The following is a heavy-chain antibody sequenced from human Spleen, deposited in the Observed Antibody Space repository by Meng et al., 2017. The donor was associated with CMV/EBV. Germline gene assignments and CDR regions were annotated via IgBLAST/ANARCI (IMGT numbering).Heavy chain of an antibody. CDR2: INHSGST. CDR1: GGSFSGYC. Sequence: AVYGGSFSGYCWGWIRQPPGKGLEWIGEINHSGSTNYNPSLKSRVTISVDTSKNQFSLKLSSVTAADTAVYYCALWVTMVRGAQIDYWGQGTLVTVSS. V-gene: IGHV4-34*01. J-gene: IGHJ4*02. CDR3: ALWVTMVRGAQIDY. D-gene: IGHD3-10*01.